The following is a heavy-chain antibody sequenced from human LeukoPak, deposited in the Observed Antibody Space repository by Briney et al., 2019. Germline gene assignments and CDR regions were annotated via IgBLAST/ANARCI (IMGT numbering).Heavy chain of an antibody. Sequence: GGSLRLSCAASGFTFSSYAMSWVRQAPGKGLEWVSAISGSGGSTYYADSVKGRFTISRDNSKNTLYLQMKSLRAEDTAVYYCAKEQRGYSGYAVGSWFDPCGQGTLVTVSS. CDR1: GFTFSSYA. D-gene: IGHD5-12*01. CDR3: AKEQRGYSGYAVGSWFDP. V-gene: IGHV3-23*01. CDR2: ISGSGGST. J-gene: IGHJ5*02.